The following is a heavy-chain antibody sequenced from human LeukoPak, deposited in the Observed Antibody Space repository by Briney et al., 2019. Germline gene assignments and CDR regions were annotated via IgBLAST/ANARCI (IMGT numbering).Heavy chain of an antibody. J-gene: IGHJ3*01. D-gene: IGHD5-24*01. CDR2: IYSGGTT. CDR3: ARDIQLST. Sequence: GGSLRLSCAVSGFTLISNYMSWVRQAPGKGLEWVSTIYSGGTTYYADSVKGRFTISRDNSKDTLFLQMNSLRAEDTAIYYCARDIQLSTWGLGTMVTVSS. V-gene: IGHV3-53*01. CDR1: GFTLISNY.